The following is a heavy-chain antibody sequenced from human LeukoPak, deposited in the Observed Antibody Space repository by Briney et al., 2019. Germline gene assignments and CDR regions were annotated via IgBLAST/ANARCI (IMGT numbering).Heavy chain of an antibody. Sequence: SETLSLTCTVSGGSISSSSSYWGWIRQPPGKGLEWIGGIYYSGSTYYNPSLKSRVTISVDTSKNQFSLKLSSVTAADTAVYYCARWYSSGWAFDYWGQGTLVTVSS. CDR1: GGSISSSSSY. CDR2: IYYSGST. V-gene: IGHV4-39*01. CDR3: ARWYSSGWAFDY. J-gene: IGHJ4*02. D-gene: IGHD6-19*01.